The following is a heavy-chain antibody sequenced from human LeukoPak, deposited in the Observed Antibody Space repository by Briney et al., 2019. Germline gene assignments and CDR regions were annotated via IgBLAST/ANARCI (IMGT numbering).Heavy chain of an antibody. J-gene: IGHJ4*02. CDR1: GGSISSSSYS. CDR3: ARICSSTSCYPFDY. V-gene: IGHV4-39*01. CDR2: IYYSGST. Sequence: SETLSLTCTVSGGSISSSSYSWGWIRQPPGKGLEWIGSIYYSGSTYYNPSLKSRVTISVDTSKNQFSLKLSSVTAADTAVYYCARICSSTSCYPFDYWGQGTLVTVSS. D-gene: IGHD2-2*01.